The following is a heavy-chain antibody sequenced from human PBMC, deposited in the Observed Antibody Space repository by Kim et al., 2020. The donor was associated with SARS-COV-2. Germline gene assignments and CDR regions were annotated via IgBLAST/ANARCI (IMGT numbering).Heavy chain of an antibody. CDR3: AREGIVVVPAAMWGGFDY. D-gene: IGHD2-2*01. CDR2: INPSGGST. J-gene: IGHJ4*02. Sequence: ASVKVSCKASGYTFTSYYMHWVRQAPGQGLEWMGIINPSGGSTSYAQKFQGRVTMTRDTSTSTVYMELSSLRSEDTAVYYCAREGIVVVPAAMWGGFDYWGQGTLVTVSS. V-gene: IGHV1-46*01. CDR1: GYTFTSYY.